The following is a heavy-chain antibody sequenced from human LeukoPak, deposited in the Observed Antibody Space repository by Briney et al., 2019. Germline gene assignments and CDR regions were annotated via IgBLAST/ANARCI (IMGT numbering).Heavy chain of an antibody. Sequence: GGSLRLSCAASGFTFSTYWTHWVRQAPGKGLVWVSRINPDGSSTSYADSVKGRFTISRDNAKNTLYLQMNSLRAEDTGVFYCARGRYCTSASCYLDYWGQGPRVTVSS. CDR2: INPDGSST. J-gene: IGHJ4*02. V-gene: IGHV3-74*01. CDR3: ARGRYCTSASCYLDY. CDR1: GFTFSTYW. D-gene: IGHD2-2*01.